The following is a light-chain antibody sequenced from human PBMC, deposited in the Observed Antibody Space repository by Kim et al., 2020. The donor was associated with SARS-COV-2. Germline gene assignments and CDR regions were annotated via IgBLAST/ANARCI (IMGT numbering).Light chain of an antibody. V-gene: IGKV3D-7*01. CDR1: QSVSSSY. CDR2: GAS. Sequence: PGERVTLSCMASQSVSSSYLTWYQQKPGQAPRLLIYGASTRATSIPARFSGSGSGTDFTLTISSLQPEDFAVYYCSTFGQGTKVDIK. CDR3: ST. J-gene: IGKJ1*01.